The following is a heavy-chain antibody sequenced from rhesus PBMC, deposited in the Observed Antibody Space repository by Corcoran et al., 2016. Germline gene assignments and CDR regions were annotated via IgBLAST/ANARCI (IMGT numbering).Heavy chain of an antibody. Sequence: QLQLQESGPGLVKPSETLSVTCAVSGGSISSSYWSWIRQAQGKGLEWIGYINGSSSSTNYNPSLKSRVTLSVDPAKNQPSLKLSSVTTADTAVYYCASGSGSYTYFDYWGQGVLVTVSS. CDR1: GGSISSSY. V-gene: IGHV4-169*02. J-gene: IGHJ4*01. CDR3: ASGSGSYTYFDY. CDR2: INGSSSST. D-gene: IGHD3-16*01.